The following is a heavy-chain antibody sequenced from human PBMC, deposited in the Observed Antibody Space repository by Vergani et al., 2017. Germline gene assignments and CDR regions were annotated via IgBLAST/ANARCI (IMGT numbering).Heavy chain of an antibody. D-gene: IGHD3-22*01. J-gene: IGHJ4*02. CDR2: MNPNSGTT. V-gene: IGHV1-8*01. CDR1: GYSFSSYD. Sequence: QVPLVQSGAEVKKPGASVKVSCRASGYSFSSYDISWVRQATGQGLEWMGWMNPNSGTTGYAQKFQGRVTMTRNTSISTAYMELSSLRSEDTAVYYCARARAKRITMIVGTSYYFDYWGQGTLVTVSS. CDR3: ARARAKRITMIVGTSYYFDY.